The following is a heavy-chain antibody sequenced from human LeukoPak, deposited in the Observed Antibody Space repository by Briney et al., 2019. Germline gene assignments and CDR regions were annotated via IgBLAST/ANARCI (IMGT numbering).Heavy chain of an antibody. CDR2: IYSGGST. Sequence: GGSLRLSCAASGFTFSSYAMSWVRQAPGKGLEWVSVIYSGGSTYYADSVKGRFTISRDNSKNTLYLQMNSLRAEDTAVYYCARDPNYYDSSVSGYWGQGTLVTVSS. V-gene: IGHV3-53*01. D-gene: IGHD3-22*01. J-gene: IGHJ4*02. CDR1: GFTFSSYA. CDR3: ARDPNYYDSSVSGY.